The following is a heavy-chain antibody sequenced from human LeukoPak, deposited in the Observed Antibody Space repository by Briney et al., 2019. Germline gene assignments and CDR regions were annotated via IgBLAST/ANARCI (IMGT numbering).Heavy chain of an antibody. V-gene: IGHV3-23*01. CDR3: AKDADYYDSSGSADFDY. J-gene: IGHJ4*02. CDR1: GFTFSSYA. D-gene: IGHD3-22*01. CDR2: ISGSGGST. Sequence: GGSLRLSCAASGFTFSSYAMSWVRQAPGKGLEWVSAISGSGGSTYYADSVKGRFTISRDNSKNTLYLQMNSLRAEDTAVYYCAKDADYYDSSGSADFDYWGQGTLVTVSS.